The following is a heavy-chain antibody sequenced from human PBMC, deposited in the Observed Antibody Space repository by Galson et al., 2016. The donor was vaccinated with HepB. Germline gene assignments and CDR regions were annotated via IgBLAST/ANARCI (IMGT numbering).Heavy chain of an antibody. V-gene: IGHV3-23*01. J-gene: IGHJ6*03. D-gene: IGHD3-9*01. Sequence: SLRLSCAASGFTFSSYAMSWVRQAPGKGLEWVSAISGSGGTNYADSVKGRFTISRDKSKNTLYLQMNRLRAEGTAVYYCAKHPDYDIVTAYYLDVWGKGTTVTVSS. CDR2: ISGSGGT. CDR3: AKHPDYDIVTAYYLDV. CDR1: GFTFSSYA.